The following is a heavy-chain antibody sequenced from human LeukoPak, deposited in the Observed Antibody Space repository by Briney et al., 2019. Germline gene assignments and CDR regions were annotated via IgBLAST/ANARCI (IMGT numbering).Heavy chain of an antibody. J-gene: IGHJ6*02. D-gene: IGHD3-10*01. CDR2: IITILGIA. Sequence: SVKVSCKASGGSFSSYAISWVRQAPGQGLEWMGRIITILGIANYAQKFQGRVTITADKSTSTAYMELSSLRSEDTAVYYCARVGSWSAQFRYYYYGMDVWVQGTTVTVSS. CDR1: GGSFSSYA. V-gene: IGHV1-69*04. CDR3: ARVGSWSAQFRYYYYGMDV.